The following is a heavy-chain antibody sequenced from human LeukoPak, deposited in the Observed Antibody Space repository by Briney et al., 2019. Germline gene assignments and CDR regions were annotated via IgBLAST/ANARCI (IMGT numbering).Heavy chain of an antibody. V-gene: IGHV3-49*03. CDR1: GFTFGDYA. CDR3: TRDLEPLLGYYYGMDV. D-gene: IGHD1-1*01. Sequence: GGSLRLSCTASGFTFGDYAMSWFRQAPGKGLEWVGFIRNKAYGGTTEYAASVKGRFTISRDDSKSIAYLQMYSLKTEDTAVYYCTRDLEPLLGYYYGMDVWGQGTTVTVSS. J-gene: IGHJ6*02. CDR2: IRNKAYGGTT.